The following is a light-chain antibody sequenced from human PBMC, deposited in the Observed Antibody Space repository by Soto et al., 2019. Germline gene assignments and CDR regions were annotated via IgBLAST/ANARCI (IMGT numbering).Light chain of an antibody. J-gene: IGKJ5*01. Sequence: EIRMTQFPATLSASPGGGATLSCRAAQDVTTNFAWYQQKPGQAPRLLIYGASTRATGIPARFSGRGSGTEFPLTLSRLQSEDFAVYYCQQYNNWPLSIPSGQGTRLENK. CDR2: GAS. CDR3: QQYNNWPLSIP. CDR1: QDVTTN. V-gene: IGKV3-15*01.